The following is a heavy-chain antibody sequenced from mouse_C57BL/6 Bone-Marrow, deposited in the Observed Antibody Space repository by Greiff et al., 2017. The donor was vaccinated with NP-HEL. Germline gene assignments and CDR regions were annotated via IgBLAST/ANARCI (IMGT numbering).Heavy chain of an antibody. V-gene: IGHV7-3*01. CDR2: IRNKANGYTT. Sequence: EVKLVESGGGLVQPGGSLSLSCAASGFTFTDYYMSWVRQPPGKALEWLGFIRNKANGYTTEYSASVKGRFTISRDNSQSILYLQMNALSAEDSATYYCERSRYYWDGDYWGKGTTLTVAS. J-gene: IGHJ2*01. D-gene: IGHD1-1*01. CDR3: ERSRYYWDGDY. CDR1: GFTFTDYY.